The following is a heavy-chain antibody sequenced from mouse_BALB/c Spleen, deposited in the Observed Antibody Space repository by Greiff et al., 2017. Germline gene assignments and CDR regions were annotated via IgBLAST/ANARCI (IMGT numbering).Heavy chain of an antibody. CDR3: ARGRSAMSTTRAMDY. J-gene: IGHJ4*01. CDR1: GFTFSSYA. D-gene: IGHD2-4*01. CDR2: ISSGGST. Sequence: EVQRVESGGGLVKPGGSLKLSCAASGFTFSSYAMSWVRQTPEKRLEWVASISSGGSTYYPDSVKGRFTISRDNARNILYLQMSSLRSEDTAMYYWARGRSAMSTTRAMDYWGQGTSVTVSS. V-gene: IGHV5-6-5*01.